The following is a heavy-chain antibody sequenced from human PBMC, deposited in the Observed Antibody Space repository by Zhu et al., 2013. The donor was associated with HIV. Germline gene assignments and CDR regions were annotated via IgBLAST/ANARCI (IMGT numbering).Heavy chain of an antibody. D-gene: IGHD3-22*01. Sequence: EVQLVESGGGLIQPGGSLRLSCAASGFTVSSNYMSWVRQAPGKGLEWVSVIYSGGSTYYADSVKGRFTISRDNSKNTLYLQMNSLRAEDTAVYYCARAWVSDSSGYYFDYWGQGTLVTVSS. J-gene: IGHJ4*02. V-gene: IGHV3-53*01. CDR3: ARAWVSDSSGYYFDY. CDR2: IYSGGST. CDR1: GFTVSSNY.